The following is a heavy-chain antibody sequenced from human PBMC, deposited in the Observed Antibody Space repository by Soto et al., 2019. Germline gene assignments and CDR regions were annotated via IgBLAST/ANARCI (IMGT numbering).Heavy chain of an antibody. Sequence: GGSLRLSCAASGFTFSSYSMNWVRRAPGKGLEWVSSISSSSSYIYYADSVKGRFTISRDNAKNSLYLQMNSLRAEDTAVYYCARVMYYYDSSGYPYWGQGTLVTVSS. CDR3: ARVMYYYDSSGYPY. J-gene: IGHJ4*02. CDR1: GFTFSSYS. V-gene: IGHV3-21*01. D-gene: IGHD3-22*01. CDR2: ISSSSSYI.